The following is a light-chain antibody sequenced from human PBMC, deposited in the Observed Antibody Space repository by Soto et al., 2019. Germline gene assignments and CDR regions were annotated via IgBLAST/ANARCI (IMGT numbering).Light chain of an antibody. CDR1: QSISSW. CDR3: QQYNSYST. J-gene: IGKJ1*01. Sequence: DIQMTQSPSTLSASVGDRVTTTCRASQSISSWLAWYQQKPGKAPKLLIYDAPSLESGVPSRFSGSGSGTEFTLTISSLQPDDFATYYCQQYNSYSTFGQGTKVDIK. CDR2: DAP. V-gene: IGKV1-5*01.